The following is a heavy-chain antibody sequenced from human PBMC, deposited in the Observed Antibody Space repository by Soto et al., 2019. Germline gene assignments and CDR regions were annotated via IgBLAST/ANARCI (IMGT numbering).Heavy chain of an antibody. Sequence: PSETLSLTSTVAGGSISSYYWSWIRQPPGKGLEWIGYIYYSGSTNYNPSLKSRVTISVDTSKNQFSLKLSSVTAADTAVYYCARDMIVDPPSGWFDPWGQGTLVTVSS. CDR2: IYYSGST. CDR1: GGSISSYY. CDR3: ARDMIVDPPSGWFDP. D-gene: IGHD3-22*01. J-gene: IGHJ5*02. V-gene: IGHV4-59*01.